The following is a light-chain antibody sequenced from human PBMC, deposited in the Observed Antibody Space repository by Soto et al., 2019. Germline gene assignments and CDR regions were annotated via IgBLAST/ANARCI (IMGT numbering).Light chain of an antibody. Sequence: EIVLTQSPGTLSLSPGERATLSCRASQSVSSNYLAWYQQRPGQAPRVPIYGASSRATGIPDRFSGSGSGTDFALTISRLEPEDFAVYFCHHYGNSPPNTFGQGTKVEIK. J-gene: IGKJ2*01. CDR3: HHYGNSPPNT. V-gene: IGKV3-20*01. CDR1: QSVSSNY. CDR2: GAS.